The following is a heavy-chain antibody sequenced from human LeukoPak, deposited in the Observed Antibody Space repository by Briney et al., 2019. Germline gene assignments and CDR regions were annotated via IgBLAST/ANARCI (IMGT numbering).Heavy chain of an antibody. Sequence: GGSLRLSCAASGFIVSSNYMSWVRRAPGKGLEWVAVIYSGGGRNYADSVKGRFTISRDNSKNTVYLQMNSLRAEDTAVYYCASLFGIGTVTGTGTFDTWGQGTMVTVSS. CDR3: ASLFGIGTVTGTGTFDT. V-gene: IGHV3-53*01. J-gene: IGHJ3*02. D-gene: IGHD6-19*01. CDR1: GFIVSSNY. CDR2: IYSGGGR.